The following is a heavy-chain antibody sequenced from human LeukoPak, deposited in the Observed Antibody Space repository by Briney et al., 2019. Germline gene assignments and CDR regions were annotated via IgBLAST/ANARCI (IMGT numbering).Heavy chain of an antibody. CDR1: GFTFSNYA. CDR3: AKGYCSGGTCPNDY. J-gene: IGHJ4*02. Sequence: GGSLRLSCAASGFTFSNYAMNWVRQAPGNGLEWVSVISGSADTTYYADSVKGRVTISRDNSKKTLYLQMNSLRVEDTAVYYCAKGYCSGGTCPNDYWGQGTLVTVSS. D-gene: IGHD2-15*01. CDR2: ISGSADTT. V-gene: IGHV3-23*01.